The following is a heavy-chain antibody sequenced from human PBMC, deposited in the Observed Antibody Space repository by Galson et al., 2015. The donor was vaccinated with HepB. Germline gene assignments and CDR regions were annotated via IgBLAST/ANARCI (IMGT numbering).Heavy chain of an antibody. CDR3: ARHPIRNSYWYFDL. V-gene: IGHV3-30*04. D-gene: IGHD1-14*01. Sequence: SSYAMHWVRQAPGKGLEWVAVISYDGSNKYYADSVKGRFTISRDNSKNSLYLQMNSLRAEDTAVYYCARHPIRNSYWYFDLWGRGTLVTVSS. J-gene: IGHJ2*01. CDR1: SSYA. CDR2: ISYDGSNK.